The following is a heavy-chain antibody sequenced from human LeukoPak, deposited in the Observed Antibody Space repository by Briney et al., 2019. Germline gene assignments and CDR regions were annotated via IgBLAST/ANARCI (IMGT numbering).Heavy chain of an antibody. V-gene: IGHV3-23*01. D-gene: IGHD2-8*01. CDR2: ISGSGGST. CDR1: GFTFSSYW. CDR3: AKAGGYCTNGVCYTGGNYYYYYMDV. Sequence: PGGSLRLSCAASGFTFSSYWMTWVRQAPGKGLEWVSAISGSGGSTYYADSVKGRFTISRDNSKNTLYLQMNSLRAEDTAVYYCAKAGGYCTNGVCYTGGNYYYYYMDVWGKGTTVTVSS. J-gene: IGHJ6*03.